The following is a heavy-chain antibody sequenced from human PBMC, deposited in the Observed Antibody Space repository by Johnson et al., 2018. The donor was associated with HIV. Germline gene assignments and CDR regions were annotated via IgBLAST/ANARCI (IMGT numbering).Heavy chain of an antibody. J-gene: IGHJ3*02. D-gene: IGHD3-10*02. CDR3: AKSTQANIFRESGPYGAFDI. Sequence: QVQLMESGGGVVQPGRSLRLSCAASGFTFSSYGMHWVRQAPGKGLEWVAVISYDGRHKYYADSVKGRFTISRDNSKTMLYVQMNSLRAEDTAGYYCAKSTQANIFRESGPYGAFDIWGQGTMVTVSS. CDR2: ISYDGRHK. CDR1: GFTFSSYG. V-gene: IGHV3-30*18.